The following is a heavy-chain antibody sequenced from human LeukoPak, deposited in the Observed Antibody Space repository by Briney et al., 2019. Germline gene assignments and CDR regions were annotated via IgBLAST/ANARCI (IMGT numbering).Heavy chain of an antibody. J-gene: IGHJ4*02. D-gene: IGHD6-19*01. V-gene: IGHV3-30*18. Sequence: GGSLRLSCAASGFTFSSYGMHWVRQAPGKGLEWVAVISYDGSNKYYADSVKGRFTISRDNSKNTLYLQINSLRAEDTAVYYCAKDGTMSSSGWYLSYYFDYWGQGTLVTVSS. CDR3: AKDGTMSSSGWYLSYYFDY. CDR2: ISYDGSNK. CDR1: GFTFSSYG.